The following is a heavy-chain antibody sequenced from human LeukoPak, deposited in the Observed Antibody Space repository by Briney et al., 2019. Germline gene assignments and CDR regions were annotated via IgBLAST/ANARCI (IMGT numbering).Heavy chain of an antibody. CDR2: IYYSGST. D-gene: IGHD2-15*01. J-gene: IGHJ4*02. V-gene: IGHV4-31*03. CDR1: GGSISSGGYY. CDR3: ARVVVVAATLVYYFDY. Sequence: SGPGLLQASQTLSLTCTVSGGSISSGGYYWSWIPQHPGKGLGWIGDIYYSGSTYYNPSLKSRVTISVDTSKNQFSLKLSSVTAADTAVYYCARVVVVAATLVYYFDYWGQGTLVTVSS.